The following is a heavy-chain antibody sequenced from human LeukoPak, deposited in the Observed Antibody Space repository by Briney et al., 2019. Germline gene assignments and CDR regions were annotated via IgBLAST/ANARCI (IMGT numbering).Heavy chain of an antibody. V-gene: IGHV4-59*12. Sequence: SETLSLTCTVSGGSISGYYWSWIRQPPGKGLEWIGYIYYSGSTNYNPSLKSRVTMSVDTSKNQFSLKLSSVTAADTAVYYCARGMVARPGLHAFDIWGQGTMVTVSS. J-gene: IGHJ3*02. CDR1: GGSISGYY. D-gene: IGHD6-6*01. CDR2: IYYSGST. CDR3: ARGMVARPGLHAFDI.